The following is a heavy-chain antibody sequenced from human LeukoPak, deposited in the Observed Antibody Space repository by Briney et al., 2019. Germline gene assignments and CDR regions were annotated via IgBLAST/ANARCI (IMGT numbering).Heavy chain of an antibody. CDR2: IYSGGST. D-gene: IGHD6-13*01. CDR1: GFTVSSNY. Sequence: QAGGSLRLSCAASGFTVSSNYMSWVRQAPGKGLEWVSIIYSGGSTYYADSVKGRFTISRDNSKNTLYLQMNSLRAEDTAVYYCARDGRVAAAKKAFDYWGQGTLVTVSS. J-gene: IGHJ4*02. CDR3: ARDGRVAAAKKAFDY. V-gene: IGHV3-66*01.